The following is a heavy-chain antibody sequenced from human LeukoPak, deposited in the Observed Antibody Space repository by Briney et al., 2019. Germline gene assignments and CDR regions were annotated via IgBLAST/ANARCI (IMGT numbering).Heavy chain of an antibody. CDR1: GFTFSSYA. Sequence: GGSLRLSCAASGFTFSSYAMHWVRQAPGKGLEWVAVISYDGSNKYYADSVKGRFTISRDNSKNTLYLQMNSLRAEDTAVYYCARAFASAANDYVFSLGGYYFDYWGQGTLVTVSS. CDR2: ISYDGSNK. D-gene: IGHD3-10*02. J-gene: IGHJ4*02. CDR3: ARAFASAANDYVFSLGGYYFDY. V-gene: IGHV3-30-3*01.